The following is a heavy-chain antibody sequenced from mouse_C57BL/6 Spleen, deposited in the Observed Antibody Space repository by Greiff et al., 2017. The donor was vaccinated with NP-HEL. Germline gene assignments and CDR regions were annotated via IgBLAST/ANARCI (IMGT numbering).Heavy chain of an antibody. D-gene: IGHD4-1*02. J-gene: IGHJ3*01. CDR2: ISSGSSTI. CDR3: ARPTGTEAWLAY. V-gene: IGHV5-17*01. Sequence: EVQLVESGGGLVKPGGSLKLSCVASGFTFSDYGMHWVRQAPEKGLEWVAYISSGSSTIYYADTVKGRFTISRDNAKNTLFLQMTSLRSEDTAMYYCARPTGTEAWLAYWGQGTLVTVSA. CDR1: GFTFSDYG.